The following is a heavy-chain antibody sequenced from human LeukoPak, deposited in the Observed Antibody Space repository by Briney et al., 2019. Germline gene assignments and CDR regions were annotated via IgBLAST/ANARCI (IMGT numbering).Heavy chain of an antibody. J-gene: IGHJ4*02. V-gene: IGHV4-59*01. CDR3: ARATLEWLLEY. CDR1: GGSISSYY. CDR2: IYYSGST. D-gene: IGHD3-3*01. Sequence: SETLSLTCTVSGGSISSYYWSWIRQPPGKGLEWIGYIYYSGSTNYNPSLKSRVTISVDTSKNQFSLKLSSVTAADTAVYYCARATLEWLLEYWGQGTLVTVSS.